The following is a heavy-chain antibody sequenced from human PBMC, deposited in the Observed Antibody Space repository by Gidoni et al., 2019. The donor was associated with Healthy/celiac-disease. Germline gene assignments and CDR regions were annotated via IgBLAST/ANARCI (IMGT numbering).Heavy chain of an antibody. D-gene: IGHD2-15*01. Sequence: EVQLVESGGGLVQPGGSLNLSCEASGFNFSSYWMSWDRKAPGKGLEWVSNIKQDGSEKYYVDSVKGRFTISRDNAKNSLYLQMNSLRAEDTAVYYCARARYCSGGSCYWFDPWGQGTLVTVSS. CDR1: GFNFSSYW. V-gene: IGHV3-7*01. J-gene: IGHJ5*02. CDR3: ARARYCSGGSCYWFDP. CDR2: IKQDGSEK.